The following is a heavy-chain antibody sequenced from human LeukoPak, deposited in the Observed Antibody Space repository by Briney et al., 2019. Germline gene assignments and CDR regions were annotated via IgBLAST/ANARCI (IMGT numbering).Heavy chain of an antibody. D-gene: IGHD5-12*01. J-gene: IGHJ4*02. CDR2: ISSSSSYI. CDR1: GFTFSSYA. Sequence: GGSLRLSCAASGFTFSSYAMHWVRQAPGKGLEWVSSISSSSSYIYYADSLKGQFTISRDNAKNSLFLQMNSLRAEDTAVYYCARADYSGYDVLDYWGQGTLVTVSS. CDR3: ARADYSGYDVLDY. V-gene: IGHV3-21*01.